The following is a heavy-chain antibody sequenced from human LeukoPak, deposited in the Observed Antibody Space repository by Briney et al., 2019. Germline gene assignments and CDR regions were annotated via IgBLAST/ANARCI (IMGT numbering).Heavy chain of an antibody. CDR3: ARGPHYYYDSSGYIY. V-gene: IGHV4-34*01. J-gene: IGHJ4*02. CDR2: INHSGST. D-gene: IGHD3-22*01. CDR1: GGSFSGYY. Sequence: SSETLSLTCAVYGGSFSGYYWSWIRQPPGKGLEWIGEINHSGSTNYNPSLKSRVTMSVDTSKNQFSLKLSSVTAADTAVYYCARGPHYYYDSSGYIYWGQGTLVTVSS.